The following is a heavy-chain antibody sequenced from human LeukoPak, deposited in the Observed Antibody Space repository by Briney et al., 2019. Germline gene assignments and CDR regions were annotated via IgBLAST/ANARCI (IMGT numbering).Heavy chain of an antibody. J-gene: IGHJ4*02. CDR3: ATVDLRFLEWSSFGD. D-gene: IGHD3-3*01. CDR1: GYTLTELS. V-gene: IGHV1-24*01. Sequence: ASVKVSCKVSGYTLTELSMHWVRQAPGKGLEWRGGFDPEDGETIYAQKFQGRVTMTEDTSTDTAYMELSSLRSEDTAVYYCATVDLRFLEWSSFGDWGQGTLVTVSS. CDR2: FDPEDGET.